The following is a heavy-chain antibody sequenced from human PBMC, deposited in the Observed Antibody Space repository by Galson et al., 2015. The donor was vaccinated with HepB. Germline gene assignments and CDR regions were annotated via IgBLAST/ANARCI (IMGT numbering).Heavy chain of an antibody. J-gene: IGHJ4*02. Sequence: SLRLSCAASGFTFSSYAMHWVRQAPGKGLEWVAVISYDGSNKYYADSVKGRFTISRDNSKNTLYLQMNSLRAEDTAVYYCASWSDLRDGLLHYWGQGTLVTVSS. CDR2: ISYDGSNK. CDR3: ASWSDLRDGLLHY. D-gene: IGHD2-21*01. CDR1: GFTFSSYA. V-gene: IGHV3-30-3*01.